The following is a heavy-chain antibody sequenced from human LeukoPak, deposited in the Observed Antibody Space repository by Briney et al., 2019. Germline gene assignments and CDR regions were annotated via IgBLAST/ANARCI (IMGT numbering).Heavy chain of an antibody. V-gene: IGHV4-31*02. CDR3: ARISQSSGGFYY. J-gene: IGHJ4*02. CDR1: GGSVSNSGGFY. CDR2: ISYRGST. Sequence: SETLSLTCTVSGGSVSNSGGFYWSWIRQHPGDGLEWIGFISYRGSTYYNPSLKSRVSMSVDTSRSQFSLRLTSVTDEDTAVYYCARISQSSGGFYYWGQGTLVTVSS. D-gene: IGHD2-15*01.